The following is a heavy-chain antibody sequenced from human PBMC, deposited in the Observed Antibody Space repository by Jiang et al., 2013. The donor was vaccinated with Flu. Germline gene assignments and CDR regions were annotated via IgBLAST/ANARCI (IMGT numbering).Heavy chain of an antibody. D-gene: IGHD6-19*01. V-gene: IGHV4-59*13. CDR3: ARDFSSSQWQGGVFDS. J-gene: IGHJ4*02. CDR2: VSSFGYT. CDR1: GGSLSSNY. Sequence: PGLVKPSETLSLDCSVSGGSLSSNYWTWIRQSPGKGLEWIGYVSSFGYTLYNPSLMGRVAMSLDTSKKQFSLNLTSVTAADTAVYFCARDFSSSQWQGGVFDSWGQGSLVSVSS.